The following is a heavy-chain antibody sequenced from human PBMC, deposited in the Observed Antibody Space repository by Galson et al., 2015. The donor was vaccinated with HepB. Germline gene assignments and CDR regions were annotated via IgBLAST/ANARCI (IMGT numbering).Heavy chain of an antibody. D-gene: IGHD1-26*01. CDR1: GLTVSSNY. J-gene: IGHJ4*02. CDR3: AREVVGATIVGY. CDR2: IYSGGST. V-gene: IGHV3-53*01. Sequence: SLRLSCAASGLTVSSNYMSWVRQAPGKGLEWVSVIYSGGSTYYADSVKGRFTISRDNSKNTLYLQMNSLRAEDTAVYYCAREVVGATIVGYWGQGTLVTVSS.